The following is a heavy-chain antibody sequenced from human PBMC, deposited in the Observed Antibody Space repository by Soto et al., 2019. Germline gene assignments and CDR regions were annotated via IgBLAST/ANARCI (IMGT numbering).Heavy chain of an antibody. J-gene: IGHJ6*02. V-gene: IGHV1-69*13. D-gene: IGHD2-8*01. CDR1: GGTFSSYA. CDR3: ACTVSNYYYYGMDV. CDR2: IIPIFGTA. Sequence: GASVKVSCKASGGTFSSYAISWVRQAHGQGLEWMGGIIPIFGTADYAQKFQGRVTITADESTSTAYMELSSLRSEDTAVYYCACTVSNYYYYGMDVWGQGTTVTVSS.